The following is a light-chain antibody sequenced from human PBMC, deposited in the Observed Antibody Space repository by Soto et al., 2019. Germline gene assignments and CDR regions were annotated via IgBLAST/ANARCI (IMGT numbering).Light chain of an antibody. V-gene: IGKV1-27*01. CDR3: QKYNSAPFT. CDR2: AAS. CDR1: QGISNY. J-gene: IGKJ3*01. Sequence: DIQMTQSPSSLSASVGDRATITCRASQGISNYLAWYQQKPGKVPKLLIYAASTLQSGVPSRFSGSGSGTDFTLTISSLQPDDVATYYGQKYNSAPFTFGPGTKVDIK.